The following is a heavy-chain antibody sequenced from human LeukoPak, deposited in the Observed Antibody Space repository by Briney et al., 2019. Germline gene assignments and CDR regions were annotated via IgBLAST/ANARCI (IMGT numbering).Heavy chain of an antibody. CDR3: ARNLGQTWGTVTTDLWYFDH. CDR2: ISYSGNA. CDR1: GASIITTNYY. V-gene: IGHV4-39*01. J-gene: IGHJ4*02. D-gene: IGHD4-11*01. Sequence: PSETLSLTCTVSGASIITTNYYWGWIRQPPGKGLEWIGSISYSGNAYYNPSLRSRLSISMDASKDQFSLKVRSVTAADTAVYYCARNLGQTWGTVTTDLWYFDHWGQGTLVPVSS.